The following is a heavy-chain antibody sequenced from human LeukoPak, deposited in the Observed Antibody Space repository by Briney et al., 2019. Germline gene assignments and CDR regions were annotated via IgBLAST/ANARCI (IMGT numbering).Heavy chain of an antibody. CDR1: GFTFSSYG. V-gene: IGHV3-30*18. D-gene: IGHD5-18*01. CDR3: AKAEVDTGAFDI. J-gene: IGHJ3*02. CDR2: ISYDGSNK. Sequence: GRSLRLSCAASGFTFSSYGMHWVRQAPGKGLEWVAVISYDGSNKYYADSVKGRFTISRDNSKNTLYLQMNSLRAEDTAVYYCAKAEVDTGAFDIWGQGTMVTVSS.